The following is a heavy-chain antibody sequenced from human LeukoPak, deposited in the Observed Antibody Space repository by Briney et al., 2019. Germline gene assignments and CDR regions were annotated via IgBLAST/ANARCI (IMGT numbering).Heavy chain of an antibody. J-gene: IGHJ4*02. CDR1: GYTFTSYD. CDR2: MNPNSGNT. D-gene: IGHD6-13*01. V-gene: IGHV1-8*01. CDR3: ARGAAAAGTPVDY. Sequence: GASVKVSCKASGYTFTSYDINWLRQATGQGLEWMGWMNPNSGNTGYAQNLQGRVAMATDTSTSTAYMELRSLRSDDTAVYYCARGAAAAGTPVDYWGQGTLVTVSS.